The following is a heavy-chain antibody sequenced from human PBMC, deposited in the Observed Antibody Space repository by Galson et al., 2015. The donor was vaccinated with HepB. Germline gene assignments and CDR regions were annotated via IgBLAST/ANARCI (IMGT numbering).Heavy chain of an antibody. D-gene: IGHD6-13*01. Sequence: SVKVSCKASGGTFSSSAISWVQQAPGQGPEWMGGIIPILGTTNYAQRFQDRVTITADESTSTAYMELSSLRSEDTAVYYCARGYSSSWLTFYYFDYWGQGTLVTASA. J-gene: IGHJ4*02. CDR2: IIPILGTT. CDR3: ARGYSSSWLTFYYFDY. CDR1: GGTFSSSA. V-gene: IGHV1-69*13.